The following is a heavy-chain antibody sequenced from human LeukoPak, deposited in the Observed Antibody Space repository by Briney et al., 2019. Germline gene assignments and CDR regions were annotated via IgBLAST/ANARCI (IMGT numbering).Heavy chain of an antibody. CDR2: ISGSGGST. D-gene: IGHD6-13*01. V-gene: IGHV3-23*01. CDR3: ANYPAAGADY. J-gene: IGHJ4*02. CDR1: GFTFGSYA. Sequence: GGSLRLSCVASGFTFGSYAMSWVRQAPGKGLERVSAISGSGGSTYYADSVKGRFTISRDNSKNTLYLQMNSLRAEDTAVYYCANYPAAGADYWGQGTLVTVSS.